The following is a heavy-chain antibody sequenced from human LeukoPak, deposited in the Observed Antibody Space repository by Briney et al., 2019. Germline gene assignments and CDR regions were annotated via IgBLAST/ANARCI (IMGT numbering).Heavy chain of an antibody. CDR2: IYYSGST. Sequence: PSETLSLTCTASGGSISSYYWSWIRQPPGKGLEWIGYIYYSGSTYYNPSLKSRVTISVDTSKNQFSLKLSSVTAADTAVYYCARVEGATNWFDPWGQGTLVTVSS. CDR3: ARVEGATNWFDP. D-gene: IGHD1-26*01. CDR1: GGSISSYY. J-gene: IGHJ5*02. V-gene: IGHV4-59*08.